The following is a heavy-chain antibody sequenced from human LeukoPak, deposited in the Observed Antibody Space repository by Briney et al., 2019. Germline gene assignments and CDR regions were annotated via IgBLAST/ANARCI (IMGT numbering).Heavy chain of an antibody. J-gene: IGHJ3*02. CDR2: INPSGGST. D-gene: IGHD6-13*01. CDR3: ARDRLPLGIAAAGTLSYTFDI. Sequence: EASVKVSCKASGCTFTSYYMHWVRQAPGQGLEWMGIINPSGGSTSYAQKFQGRVTMTRDTSTSTVYMELSSLRSEDTAVYYCARDRLPLGIAAAGTLSYTFDIWGQGTMVTVSS. CDR1: GCTFTSYY. V-gene: IGHV1-46*01.